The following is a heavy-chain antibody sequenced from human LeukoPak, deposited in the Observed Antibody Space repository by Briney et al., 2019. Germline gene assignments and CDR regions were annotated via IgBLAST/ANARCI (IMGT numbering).Heavy chain of an antibody. CDR1: GFTFSSYS. Sequence: PGGSLRLSCAASGFTFSSYSMNWVRQAPGKGLEWVSYISSSSSTIYYADSVKGRFTISRDNAMNSLYLQMNSLRAEDTAVYYCARVEITMVRGVMGYYYYYYMDVWGKGTTVTVSS. CDR2: ISSSSSTI. V-gene: IGHV3-48*01. J-gene: IGHJ6*03. CDR3: ARVEITMVRGVMGYYYYYYMDV. D-gene: IGHD3-10*01.